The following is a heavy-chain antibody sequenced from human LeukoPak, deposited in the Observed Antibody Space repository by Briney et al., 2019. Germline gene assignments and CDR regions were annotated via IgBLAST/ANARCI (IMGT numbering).Heavy chain of an antibody. V-gene: IGHV1-8*01. D-gene: IGHD6-13*01. J-gene: IGHJ5*02. Sequence: ASVKVSCKASGYTFTSYDINWVRQATGRGLEWMGWMNPNSGNTGYAQKFQGRVTMTRNTSISTAYMELSSLRSEDTAVYYCARTTSSWGNWFDPWGQGTLVTVSS. CDR2: MNPNSGNT. CDR1: GYTFTSYD. CDR3: ARTTSSWGNWFDP.